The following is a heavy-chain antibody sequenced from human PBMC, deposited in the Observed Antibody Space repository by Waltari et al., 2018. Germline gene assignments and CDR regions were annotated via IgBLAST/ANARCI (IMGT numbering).Heavy chain of an antibody. CDR1: GGSISTNNYY. J-gene: IGHJ5*02. V-gene: IGHV4-39*01. Sequence: QLQLPESGPGLVKPSETLSLTCPVSGGSISTNNYYWGWFRQPPGKGLECIANIYYTGGASYNPSLKSRVTVSVDTSKSQFSLKLSSVTAADTAVYYCARLPRYDFWTWGQGTLVTVFS. CDR3: ARLPRYDFWT. CDR2: IYYTGGA. D-gene: IGHD3-3*01.